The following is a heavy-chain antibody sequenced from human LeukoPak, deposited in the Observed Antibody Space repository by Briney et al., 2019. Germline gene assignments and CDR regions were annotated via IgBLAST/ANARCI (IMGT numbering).Heavy chain of an antibody. CDR1: GGSISSGSYY. V-gene: IGHV4-61*02. J-gene: IGHJ5*02. Sequence: SETLSLTCTVSGGSISSGSYYWSWIRQPAGKGLEWIGRIYTSGSTNYNPSLKSRVTISVDTSKNQFSLKLSSVTAADTAVYYCARHGIRYYYGSGSYYKPTQNWFDPWGQGTLVTVSS. CDR2: IYTSGST. D-gene: IGHD3-10*01. CDR3: ARHGIRYYYGSGSYYKPTQNWFDP.